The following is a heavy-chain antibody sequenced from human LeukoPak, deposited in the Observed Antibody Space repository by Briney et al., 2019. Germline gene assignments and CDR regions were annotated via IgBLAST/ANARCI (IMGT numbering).Heavy chain of an antibody. V-gene: IGHV3-21*01. D-gene: IGHD6-6*01. CDR1: GFTFSSYS. Sequence: SGGSLGLSCAASGFTFSSYSMNWVRQAPGKGLEWVSSISSSSSYIYYADSVKGRFTISRDNAKNSLYLQMNSLRAEDTAVYYCARDLAARGDYWGQGTLVTVSS. CDR2: ISSSSSYI. J-gene: IGHJ4*02. CDR3: ARDLAARGDY.